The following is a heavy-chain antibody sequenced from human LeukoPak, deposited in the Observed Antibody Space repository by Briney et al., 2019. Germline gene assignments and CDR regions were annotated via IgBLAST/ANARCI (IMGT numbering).Heavy chain of an antibody. CDR1: GFTFGDYA. Sequence: GGSLRLSCTASGFTFGDYAMSWFRQAPGEGLDWVGFIRSKAYGETTQYAASVKGRFTISRDDSKSIAYLQMNSLQTEDTAVYYCTRETTGSRPSDYWGQGTLVTVSS. D-gene: IGHD3-10*01. V-gene: IGHV3-49*03. J-gene: IGHJ4*02. CDR3: TRETTGSRPSDY. CDR2: IRSKAYGETT.